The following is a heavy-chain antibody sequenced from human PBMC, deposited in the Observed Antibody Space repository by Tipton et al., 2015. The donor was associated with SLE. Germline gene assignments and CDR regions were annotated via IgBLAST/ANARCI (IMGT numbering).Heavy chain of an antibody. CDR2: IYYSGST. J-gene: IGHJ2*01. Sequence: TLSLTCTVSGVSISSSYWSWIRQSPGKGLEWIGYIYYSGSTKYNPSLESRVTMSVDTSKSQFSLKLISVTAADTAVYYCAREFLNPVTTVHYYFDLWGRGTLVTVSS. CDR1: GVSISSSY. V-gene: IGHV4-59*12. CDR3: AREFLNPVTTVHYYFDL. D-gene: IGHD4-11*01.